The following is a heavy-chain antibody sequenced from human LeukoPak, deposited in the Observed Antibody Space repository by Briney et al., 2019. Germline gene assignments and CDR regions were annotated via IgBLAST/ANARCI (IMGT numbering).Heavy chain of an antibody. D-gene: IGHD3-16*01. Sequence: GGSLRLSCVASGFDFSNCGMHWVRQAPGKGLEWVAFIRYHGSDKYYADSVRGRFTISRDNSENMLYLQMSSLRVEDTAVYYCARGLFGSFGYWGQGTLVTVSS. J-gene: IGHJ4*02. V-gene: IGHV3-30*02. CDR3: ARGLFGSFGY. CDR1: GFDFSNCG. CDR2: IRYHGSDK.